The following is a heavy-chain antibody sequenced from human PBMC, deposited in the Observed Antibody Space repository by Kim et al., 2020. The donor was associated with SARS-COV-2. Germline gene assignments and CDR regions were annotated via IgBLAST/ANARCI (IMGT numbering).Heavy chain of an antibody. CDR3: ARGYGKWVVRGVMNY. Sequence: PSLKSRVTISVDTSKNQFSLKLSSVTAADTAVYYCARGYGKWVVRGVMNYWGQGTLVTVSS. D-gene: IGHD3-10*01. J-gene: IGHJ4*02. V-gene: IGHV4-34*01.